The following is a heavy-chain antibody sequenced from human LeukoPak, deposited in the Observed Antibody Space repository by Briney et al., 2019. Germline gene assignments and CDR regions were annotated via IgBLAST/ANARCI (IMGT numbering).Heavy chain of an antibody. V-gene: IGHV1-2*02. CDR1: GYTFTGYY. J-gene: IGHJ6*02. Sequence: ASVKVSCKASGYTFTGYYMRWVRQAPGQGLEWMGWINPNGGGTNYAQKFQGSVTMTRDTSISKAYMELSRLRSDDPAVYYGASVPLVVPAAKYYGMDVWGQGTTVTVSS. D-gene: IGHD2-2*01. CDR3: ASVPLVVPAAKYYGMDV. CDR2: INPNGGGT.